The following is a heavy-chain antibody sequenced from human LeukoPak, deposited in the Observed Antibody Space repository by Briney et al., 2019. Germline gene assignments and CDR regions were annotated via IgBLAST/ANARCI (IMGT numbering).Heavy chain of an antibody. D-gene: IGHD5-18*01. Sequence: SETLSLTCAVYGGSFSGYYWSWIRQPPGKGLEWIGEINHSGSTNYNPSLKSRVTISVDTSKNQFSLKLSSEIAADTAVYYCARVPPRRGYSYGRADYWGQGTLVTVSS. CDR3: ARVPPRRGYSYGRADY. V-gene: IGHV4-34*01. CDR2: INHSGST. J-gene: IGHJ4*02. CDR1: GGSFSGYY.